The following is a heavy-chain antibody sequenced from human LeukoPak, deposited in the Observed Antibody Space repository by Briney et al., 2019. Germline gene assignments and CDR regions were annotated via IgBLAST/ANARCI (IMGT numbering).Heavy chain of an antibody. CDR1: GFTFSSYG. D-gene: IGHD1-1*01. J-gene: IGHJ4*02. V-gene: IGHV3-23*01. Sequence: GGSLRLSCAASGFTFSSYGMNWVRQAPGKGLEWVSGISGSGGRTYYADSVKGRFTISRDNSKNTLYLQMNSLRAEDTAVYYCARGIGTGRQPFDYWGQGTLVTVSS. CDR3: ARGIGTGRQPFDY. CDR2: ISGSGGRT.